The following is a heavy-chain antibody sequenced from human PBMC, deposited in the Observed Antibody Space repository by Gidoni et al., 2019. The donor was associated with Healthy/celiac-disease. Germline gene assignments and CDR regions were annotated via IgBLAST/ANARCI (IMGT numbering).Heavy chain of an antibody. J-gene: IGHJ3*02. V-gene: IGHV1-69*04. CDR1: GGTFSSYA. CDR2: IIPILGIA. CDR3: ARVMGGNAFDI. Sequence: QVQLVQSGAEVKKPGSAVKVSCKASGGTFSSYAISWVRQAPGQGLEWMGRIIPILGIANYAQKFQGRVTITADKSTSTAYMELSSLRSEDTAVYYCARVMGGNAFDIWGQGTMVTVSS. D-gene: IGHD3-16*01.